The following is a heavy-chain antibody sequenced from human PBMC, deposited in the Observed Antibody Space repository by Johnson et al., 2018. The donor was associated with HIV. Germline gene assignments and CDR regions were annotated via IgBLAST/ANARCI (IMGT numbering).Heavy chain of an antibody. D-gene: IGHD3-3*01. CDR1: GFGFSRYV. CDR3: AKGLTFFGVAMINAPLDI. V-gene: IGHV3-30*18. J-gene: IGHJ3*02. Sequence: VQLVESGGGLVQPGRSLRASCAASGFGFSRYVMHWVRQAPGKGLEWVAVVSDDGSNTYYSDSLKGRFTISRDNSKNTLDLQMNSLRGEDTAVYYCAKGLTFFGVAMINAPLDIWGQGTMVTVSS. CDR2: VSDDGSNT.